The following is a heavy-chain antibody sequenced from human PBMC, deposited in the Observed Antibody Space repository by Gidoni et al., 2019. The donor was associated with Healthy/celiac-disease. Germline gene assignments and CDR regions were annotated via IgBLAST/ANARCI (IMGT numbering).Heavy chain of an antibody. CDR3: AKDTGTYYYGSGSYIGMDV. CDR1: GFTFDDYA. J-gene: IGHJ6*02. D-gene: IGHD3-10*01. V-gene: IGHV3-9*01. Sequence: EVQLVESGGGLVQPGRSLRLSCAASGFTFDDYAMHWVRQAPGKGLEWGSGISWNSGSIGYADSEKGRFTISRDNAKNSLYLQMNSLRAEDTALYYCAKDTGTYYYGSGSYIGMDVWGQGTTVTVSS. CDR2: ISWNSGSI.